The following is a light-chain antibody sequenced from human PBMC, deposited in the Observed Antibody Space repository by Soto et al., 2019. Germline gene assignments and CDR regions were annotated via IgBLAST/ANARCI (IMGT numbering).Light chain of an antibody. CDR2: GAS. V-gene: IGKV3-20*01. CDR3: QQYGGSPRT. J-gene: IGKJ2*01. CDR1: QSVSSSY. Sequence: EIVLTQSPGTLSLSPGERATLSCRASQSVSSSYLAWYQQKPGQAPRLLIYGASSRATGIPDRFSGSRSGTDFTLTISRLDPEDFAVYYCQQYGGSPRTFGQGTKLEI.